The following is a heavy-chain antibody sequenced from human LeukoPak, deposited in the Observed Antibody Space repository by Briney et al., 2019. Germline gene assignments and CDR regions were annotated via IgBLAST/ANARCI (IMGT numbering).Heavy chain of an antibody. CDR2: IYYSGST. CDR1: GGSISSYY. D-gene: IGHD3-3*01. Sequence: PPETLSLTCTVSGGSISSYYWSWIRQPPGKGLEWIGYIYYSGSTNYNPSLKSRVTISVDTSKNQFSLKLSSVTAADTAVYYCARAYYDFWSGYFDYWGQGTLVTVSS. V-gene: IGHV4-59*01. J-gene: IGHJ4*02. CDR3: ARAYYDFWSGYFDY.